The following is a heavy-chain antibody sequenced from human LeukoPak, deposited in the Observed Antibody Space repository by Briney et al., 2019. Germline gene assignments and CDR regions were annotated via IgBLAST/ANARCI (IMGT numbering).Heavy chain of an antibody. CDR2: INHSGST. J-gene: IGHJ4*02. Sequence: PSETLSLTCAVYGGSLSGYYWSWIRQPPGRGLEWIGEINHSGSTNYNPSLKSRVTISVDTSKNQFSLKLSSVTAADTAVYYCARGSRTFDYWGQGTLVTVSS. CDR3: ARGSRTFDY. CDR1: GGSLSGYY. D-gene: IGHD1-14*01. V-gene: IGHV4-34*01.